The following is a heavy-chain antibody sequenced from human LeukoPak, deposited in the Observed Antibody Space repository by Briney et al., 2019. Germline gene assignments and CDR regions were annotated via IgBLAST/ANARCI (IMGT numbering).Heavy chain of an antibody. CDR2: IYPGASDT. CDR1: GYSFSSYW. D-gene: IGHD3-10*01. V-gene: IGHV5-51*01. CDR3: ARRAYYFGSGNYNPFDY. Sequence: GESLKISCNASGYSFSSYWIGWVRQMPGKGLEWMGIIYPGASDTRYSPSFQGQVTISADKSISTAYLQWSSLKASDTAVYYCARRAYYFGSGNYNPFDYWGQGTPVTVSS. J-gene: IGHJ4*02.